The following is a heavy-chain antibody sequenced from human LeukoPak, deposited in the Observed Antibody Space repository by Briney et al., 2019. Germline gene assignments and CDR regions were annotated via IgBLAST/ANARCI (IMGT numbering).Heavy chain of an antibody. Sequence: SGGSLRLSCAASGFTFSTYWMSWVRQAPGKGLEWVANINQDASEKYYVDSVKGRFTISRDNAKKSLYLQMNSLRAEDTAVYYCAKAKGGSWYDFDCWGQGTLVTVSS. CDR1: GFTFSTYW. J-gene: IGHJ4*02. V-gene: IGHV3-7*03. CDR3: AKAKGGSWYDFDC. D-gene: IGHD6-13*01. CDR2: INQDASEK.